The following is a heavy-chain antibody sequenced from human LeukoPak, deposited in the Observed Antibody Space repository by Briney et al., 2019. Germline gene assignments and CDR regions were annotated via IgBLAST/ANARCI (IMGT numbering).Heavy chain of an antibody. CDR2: ISGSSSYI. V-gene: IGHV3-21*01. J-gene: IGHJ6*04. D-gene: IGHD3-10*02. CDR3: AELGITMIGGV. Sequence: GGSLRLSCAASGFTFSSYWMSWVRQAPGKGLEWVSSISGSSSYIYYTDSLKGRFTISRDNAKNSLYLQMNSLRAEDTAVYYCAELGITMIGGVWGKGTTVTISS. CDR1: GFTFSSYW.